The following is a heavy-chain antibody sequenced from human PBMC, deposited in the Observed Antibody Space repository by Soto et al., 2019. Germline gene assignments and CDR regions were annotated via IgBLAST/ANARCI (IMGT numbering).Heavy chain of an antibody. D-gene: IGHD2-2*02. CDR3: ARKLGYCSSTSCYTSSGMDV. CDR1: GFTFSSYA. V-gene: IGHV3-23*01. CDR2: ISGSGGST. Sequence: PGGSLRLSCAASGFTFSSYAMSWVRQAPGKGLEWVSAISGSGGSTYYADSVKGRFTISRDNSKNTLYLQMNSLRAEDTAVYYCARKLGYCSSTSCYTSSGMDVGGQGTTVTVSS. J-gene: IGHJ6*02.